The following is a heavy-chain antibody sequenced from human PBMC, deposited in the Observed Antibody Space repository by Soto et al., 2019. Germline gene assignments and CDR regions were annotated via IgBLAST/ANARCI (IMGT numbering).Heavy chain of an antibody. CDR3: ARMAARPDFRYYYYGMDV. CDR2: IYYSGST. J-gene: IGHJ6*02. Sequence: SETLSLTCTVSGGSISSYYCSWIRQPPGKGLEWIGYIYYSGSTNYNPSLKSRVTISVDTSKNQFSLKLSSVTAADTAVYYCARMAARPDFRYYYYGMDVWGQGTTVTVSS. D-gene: IGHD6-6*01. CDR1: GGSISSYY. V-gene: IGHV4-59*01.